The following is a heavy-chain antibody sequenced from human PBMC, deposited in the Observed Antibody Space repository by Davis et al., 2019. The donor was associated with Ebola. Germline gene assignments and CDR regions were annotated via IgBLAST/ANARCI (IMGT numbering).Heavy chain of an antibody. CDR2: ISGSGGST. D-gene: IGHD3-10*01. CDR3: AREGGRLDYYGSGSYYDY. V-gene: IGHV3-23*01. CDR1: GFTFSSYA. J-gene: IGHJ4*02. Sequence: PGGSLRLSCAASGFTFSSYAMSWVRQAPGKGLEWVSAISGSGGSTYYADSVKGRFTISRDNSKNTLYLQMNSLRAEDTAVYYCAREGGRLDYYGSGSYYDYWGQGTLVTVSS.